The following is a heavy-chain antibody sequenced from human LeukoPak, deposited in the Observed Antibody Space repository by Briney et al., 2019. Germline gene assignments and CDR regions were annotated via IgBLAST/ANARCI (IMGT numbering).Heavy chain of an antibody. V-gene: IGHV3-48*03. CDR2: ISSSGSTI. J-gene: IGHJ6*03. D-gene: IGHD3-10*01. CDR1: GFTFSSYE. Sequence: GGSLRLSCAASGFTFSSYEMNWVRQAPGKGLEWVSYISSSGSTIYYADSVKGRFTISRDNAKNSLYLQMNSLRAEDTAVYYCARDPGYGSGSYWHHYYYMDVWGKGTTVTVSS. CDR3: ARDPGYGSGSYWHHYYYMDV.